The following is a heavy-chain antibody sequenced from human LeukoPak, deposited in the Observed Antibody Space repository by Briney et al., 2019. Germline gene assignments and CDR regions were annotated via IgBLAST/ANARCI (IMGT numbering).Heavy chain of an antibody. CDR3: AREGGPYRPLDY. CDR2: VNLQGST. V-gene: IGHV4-4*02. J-gene: IGHJ4*02. CDR1: GGSITNTNY. Sequence: SGTLSLTCGVSGGSITNTNYWTWVRQPPGKRLEGIGEVNLQGSTNYNPSLMGRVAISVDTSENHISLQLTSVTAADTAVYYCAREGGPYRPLDYSGQGTLVTVSS.